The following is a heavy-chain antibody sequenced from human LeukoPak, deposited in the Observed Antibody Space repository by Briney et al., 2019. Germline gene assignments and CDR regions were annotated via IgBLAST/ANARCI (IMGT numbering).Heavy chain of an antibody. CDR2: ISYDGSNK. CDR1: GFTFSSYA. CDR3: ARDGPPGSVRAPVAGRFWDVIGNRIGYYYYGMDV. D-gene: IGHD6-19*01. Sequence: GGSLRLSCAASGFTFSSYAMHWVRQAPGKGLEWVAVISYDGSNKYYADSVKGRFTISRDNSKNTLYLQMNSLRAEDTAVYYCARDGPPGSVRAPVAGRFWDVIGNRIGYYYYGMDVWGQGTTVTVSS. V-gene: IGHV3-30-3*01. J-gene: IGHJ6*02.